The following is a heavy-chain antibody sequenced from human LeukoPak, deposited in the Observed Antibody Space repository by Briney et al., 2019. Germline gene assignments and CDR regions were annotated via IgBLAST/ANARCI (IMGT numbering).Heavy chain of an antibody. D-gene: IGHD2-15*01. CDR3: AKDLYGSGYRFDY. J-gene: IGHJ4*02. Sequence: GGSLRLSCAASGFTFSSYAMHWVRQAPGKGLEWVAVISYDGSNKYYADSVKGRFTISRDNSKNTLYMQMNSLRAEDTAVYYCAKDLYGSGYRFDYWGQGTLVTVSS. CDR1: GFTFSSYA. CDR2: ISYDGSNK. V-gene: IGHV3-30*04.